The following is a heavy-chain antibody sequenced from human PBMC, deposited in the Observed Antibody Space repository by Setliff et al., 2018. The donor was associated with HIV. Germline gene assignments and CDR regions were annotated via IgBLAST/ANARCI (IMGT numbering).Heavy chain of an antibody. CDR2: INAGNGDT. Sequence: ASVKVSCTASGYTFTNYAMHWVRQAPGQRLEWMGWINAGNGDTKYSQKFQGRVTFTWDTSASTAYMELSSLRSEDTALYYCARDSGDDYSDYYYYGMDVWGQGTTVTVSS. CDR3: ARDSGDDYSDYYYYGMDV. CDR1: GYTFTNYA. V-gene: IGHV1-3*01. J-gene: IGHJ6*02. D-gene: IGHD4-4*01.